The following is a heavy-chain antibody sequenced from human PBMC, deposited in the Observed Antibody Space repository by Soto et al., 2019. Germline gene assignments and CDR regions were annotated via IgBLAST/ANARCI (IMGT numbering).Heavy chain of an antibody. CDR3: AREALTTVIRQYFDL. D-gene: IGHD4-17*01. J-gene: IGHJ2*01. Sequence: QVQLVQSGAEVKKPGASVKVSCKASGYTFTGYYMHWVRQAPGQGLEGMGWINPNSGGTTYAQKFQGWVTMTRDTSISTAYMELSRLRSDDTAVYYCAREALTTVIRQYFDLWGRGTLVTVSS. CDR1: GYTFTGYY. CDR2: INPNSGGT. V-gene: IGHV1-2*04.